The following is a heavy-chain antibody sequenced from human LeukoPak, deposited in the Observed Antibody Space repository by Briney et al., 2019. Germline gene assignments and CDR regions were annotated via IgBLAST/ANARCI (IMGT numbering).Heavy chain of an antibody. V-gene: IGHV3-48*02. CDR1: GFTLSSYA. CDR3: ARRPNYYRSFNYGMDV. D-gene: IGHD3-22*01. CDR2: IGSRSTAI. Sequence: GSLRLSCAASGFTLSSYAMNWVRQAPGKGLEWLSYIGSRSTAIFYADSVKGRFTMSTDNGNNSLYLQLSGLRDEDTAVYYCARRPNYYRSFNYGMDVWGQGATVTVSS. J-gene: IGHJ6*02.